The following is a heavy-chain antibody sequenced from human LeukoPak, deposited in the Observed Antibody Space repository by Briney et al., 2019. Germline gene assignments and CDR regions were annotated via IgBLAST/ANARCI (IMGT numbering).Heavy chain of an antibody. CDR3: ARVLTMIVVVISYYYYYYMDV. V-gene: IGHV1-2*06. CDR2: INPNSGGT. CDR1: GYTFTGYY. J-gene: IGHJ6*03. D-gene: IGHD3-22*01. Sequence: ASVKVSCKASGYTFTGYYMHWVRQAPGQGLEWMGRINPNSGGTNYAQKFQGRVTMTRDTSISTAYMELSRLRSDDTAVYYCARVLTMIVVVISYYYYYYMDVWGKGTTVTVSS.